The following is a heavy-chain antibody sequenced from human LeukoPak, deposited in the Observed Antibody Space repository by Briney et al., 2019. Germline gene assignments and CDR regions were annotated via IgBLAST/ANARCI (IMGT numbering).Heavy chain of an antibody. V-gene: IGHV3-21*05. CDR3: ARDLPDYDILTGSILGYYYYGMDV. CDR1: GFTFSRFG. J-gene: IGHJ6*02. CDR2: ISSTSSAM. D-gene: IGHD3-9*01. Sequence: GGSLRLSCAASGFTFSRFGMNWVRQAPGKGLEWISYISSTSSAMYYADSVKGRFTISRDNAKNSLYLQMNSLRAEDTAVYYCARDLPDYDILTGSILGYYYYGMDVWGQGTTVTVSS.